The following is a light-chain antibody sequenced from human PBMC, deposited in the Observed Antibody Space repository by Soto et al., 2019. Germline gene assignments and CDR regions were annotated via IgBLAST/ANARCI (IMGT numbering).Light chain of an antibody. J-gene: IGKJ1*01. V-gene: IGKV4-1*01. CDR3: QQYYTTPWT. CDR2: WAS. Sequence: DIVMTQSPDSPAVSLGERATINCKSSQSVLYSSNNKKYLAWYQQKPGQPPKLLIYWASTRESGVPDRFSGSGSGTDFTLTISSLQAEDAAVYYCQQYYTTPWTFGQGTKVEVK. CDR1: QSVLYSSNNKKY.